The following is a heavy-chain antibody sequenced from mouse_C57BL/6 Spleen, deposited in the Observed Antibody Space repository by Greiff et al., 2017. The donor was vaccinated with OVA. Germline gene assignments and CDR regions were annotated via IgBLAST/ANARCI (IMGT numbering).Heavy chain of an antibody. CDR3: ARRGYYYYFDY. CDR1: GYTFTNYW. V-gene: IGHV1-63*01. J-gene: IGHJ2*01. Sequence: VQLQQSGAELVRPGTSVKMSCKASGYTFTNYWIGWAKQRPGHGLEWIGDIYPGGGYTNYNEKFKGKATLTVEKSSSTVYLELSRLTSDDSAVYYCARRGYYYYFDYWGQGTTLTVSS. D-gene: IGHD1-1*01. CDR2: IYPGGGYT.